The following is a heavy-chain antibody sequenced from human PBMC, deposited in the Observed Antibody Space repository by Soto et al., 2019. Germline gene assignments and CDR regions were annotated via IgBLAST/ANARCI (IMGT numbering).Heavy chain of an antibody. CDR2: INHSGST. Sequence: SETLSLTCAVYGGSFSGYYWSWIRQPPGKWLEWIGEINHSGSTNYNPSLKSRVTISVDTSKNQFSLKLSSVTAADTAVYYCARSRSGDYVFRRYYYYYMDVWGKGTTVTVSS. CDR1: GGSFSGYY. D-gene: IGHD4-17*01. V-gene: IGHV4-34*01. CDR3: ARSRSGDYVFRRYYYYYMDV. J-gene: IGHJ6*03.